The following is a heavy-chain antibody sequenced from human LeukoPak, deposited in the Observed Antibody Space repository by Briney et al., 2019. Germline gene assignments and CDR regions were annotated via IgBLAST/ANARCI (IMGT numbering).Heavy chain of an antibody. CDR2: INHSGST. V-gene: IGHV4-34*01. D-gene: IGHD5-18*01. CDR3: ARESRSYSYGYVQGAFSFRIDY. CDR1: GGSFSGYY. Sequence: PSETLSLTCAVYGGSFSGYYWSWTRQPPGKGLEWIGEINHSGSTNYNPSLKSRVTISVDTSKNQFSLKLSSVTAADTAVYYCARESRSYSYGYVQGAFSFRIDYWGQGTLVTVSS. J-gene: IGHJ4*02.